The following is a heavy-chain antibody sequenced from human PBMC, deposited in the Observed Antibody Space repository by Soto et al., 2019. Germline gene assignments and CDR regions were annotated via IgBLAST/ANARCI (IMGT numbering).Heavy chain of an antibody. CDR2: IYYSGSI. D-gene: IGHD3-22*01. CDR1: DGYISSTSYY. CDR3: ARLLYDRSGYYYFDY. V-gene: IGHV4-39*01. Sequence: SQTLCLTYSVSDGYISSTSYYWSWIRQPPGKGLEWIGSIYYSGSIYHNPSLKSRVSTSVDTSKNQFSLKLNSVTAADTALYYCARLLYDRSGYYYFDYWGRGTLVTVSS. J-gene: IGHJ4*02.